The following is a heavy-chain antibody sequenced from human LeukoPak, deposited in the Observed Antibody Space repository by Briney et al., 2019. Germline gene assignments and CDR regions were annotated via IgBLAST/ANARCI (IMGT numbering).Heavy chain of an antibody. Sequence: SETLSLICTLSGGSISISSYSWGWIRQPPGKGLEWIGSIYYSGSTYYNASLKSRVTISVDTSKNQSALKLSSVTATDTAVYYCASTDYGAVFDYWGQGTLVTVSS. J-gene: IGHJ4*02. CDR3: ASTDYGAVFDY. D-gene: IGHD4-17*01. CDR1: GGSISISSYS. CDR2: IYYSGST. V-gene: IGHV4-39*01.